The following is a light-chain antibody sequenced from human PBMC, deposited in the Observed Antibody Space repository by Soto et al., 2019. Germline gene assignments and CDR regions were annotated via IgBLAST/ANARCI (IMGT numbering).Light chain of an antibody. V-gene: IGLV1-40*01. CDR2: GDT. CDR1: SSDIGGGYD. CDR3: QSYDSSLSGHVV. Sequence: QSVLTQPPLVSGAPGQRVTISCTGSSSDIGGGYDVHWYQHLPGSVPKLLIYGDTNRPSGVPDRFSGSKSGTSASLAITGLQAEDEADYYCQSYDSSLSGHVVFGGGTKLTVL. J-gene: IGLJ2*01.